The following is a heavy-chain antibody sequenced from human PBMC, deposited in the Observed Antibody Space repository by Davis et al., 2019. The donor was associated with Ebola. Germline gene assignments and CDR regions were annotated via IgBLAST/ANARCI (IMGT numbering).Heavy chain of an antibody. CDR2: INAGNGNT. Sequence: AASVKVSCKASGYTFTSYAMHWVRQAPGQRLEWMGWINAGNGNTKYSQKFQGRVTITRDTSAGTSYIELSSLRAEDTAVYYCARGSSKAYYYYGMDVWGQGTAVTVSS. J-gene: IGHJ6*02. CDR1: GYTFTSYA. D-gene: IGHD6-6*01. V-gene: IGHV1-3*01. CDR3: ARGSSKAYYYYGMDV.